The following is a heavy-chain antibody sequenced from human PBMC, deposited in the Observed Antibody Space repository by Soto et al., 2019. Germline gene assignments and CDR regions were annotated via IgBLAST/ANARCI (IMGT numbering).Heavy chain of an antibody. D-gene: IGHD3-10*01. V-gene: IGHV4-34*01. CDR2: INHSGST. CDR1: GGSFSGYY. CDR3: AREPRGFGHYYGSGSYSISQVFDP. Sequence: PSETLSLTCAVYGGSFSGYYWSWIRQPPGKGLEWIGEINHSGSTNYNPSLKSRVTISVDTSKNQFSLKLSSVTAADTAVYYCAREPRGFGHYYGSGSYSISQVFDPWGQGTLVTVSS. J-gene: IGHJ5*02.